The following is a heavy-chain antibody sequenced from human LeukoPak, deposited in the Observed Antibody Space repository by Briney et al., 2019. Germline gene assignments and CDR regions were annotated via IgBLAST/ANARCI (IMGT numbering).Heavy chain of an antibody. Sequence: PSETLSLTCTVSGGSISSYYWSWIRQPPGKGLEWIGYIYYSGSTNYNPSLKSRVTISVDTSKNQFSLKLSSVTAADTAVYYCARVTFWSGYSLFGYWGQGTLVTVSS. D-gene: IGHD3-3*01. CDR3: ARVTFWSGYSLFGY. CDR2: IYYSGST. J-gene: IGHJ4*02. CDR1: GGSISSYY. V-gene: IGHV4-59*01.